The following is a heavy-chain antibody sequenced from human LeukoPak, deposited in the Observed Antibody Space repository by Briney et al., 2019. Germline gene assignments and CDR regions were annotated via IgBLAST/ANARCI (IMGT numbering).Heavy chain of an antibody. CDR3: ARANLEYYDFWSGYFDY. Sequence: DPSETASLTCTVSGGSISSYYWSWIRQPPGKGLEWIGYIYHSGSTYYNPSLKSRVTISVDRSKNQFSLKLSSVTAADTAVYYCARANLEYYDFWSGYFDYWGQGTLVTVSS. CDR2: IYHSGST. V-gene: IGHV4-59*12. CDR1: GGSISSYY. J-gene: IGHJ4*02. D-gene: IGHD3-3*01.